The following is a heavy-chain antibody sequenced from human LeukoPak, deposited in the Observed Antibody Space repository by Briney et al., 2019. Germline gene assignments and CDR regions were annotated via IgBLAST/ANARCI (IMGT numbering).Heavy chain of an antibody. CDR1: VGSFSGYY. Sequence: SETLSLTCAVYVGSFSGYYWSWIRQPPGKGLEWIGEINHSGSTNYNSSLKSRVTISVDTSKNQISLKLSSVTAADTAVYYCARGYYGSGSHCCHMDVWGKGTTSTVS. CDR3: ARGYYGSGSHCCHMDV. CDR2: INHSGST. D-gene: IGHD3-10*01. V-gene: IGHV4-34*01. J-gene: IGHJ6*03.